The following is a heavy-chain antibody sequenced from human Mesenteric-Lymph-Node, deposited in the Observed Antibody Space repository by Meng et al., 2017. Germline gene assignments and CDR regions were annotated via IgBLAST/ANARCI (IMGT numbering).Heavy chain of an antibody. J-gene: IGHJ4*02. CDR2: ITWNGGSI. CDR3: ASGFGFGEYSG. CDR1: GFTFDDYG. V-gene: IGHV3-20*04. Sequence: GESLKISCAASGFTFDDYGMAWVRQAPGKGLEWVSGITWNGGSIGYAASVKGRFTISRDNAKNSLFLHMNNLRADDTAFYYCASGFGFGEYSGWGQGTLVTVSS. D-gene: IGHD3-10*01.